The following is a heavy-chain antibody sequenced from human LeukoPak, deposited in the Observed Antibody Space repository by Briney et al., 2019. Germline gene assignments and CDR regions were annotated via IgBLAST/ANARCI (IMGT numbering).Heavy chain of an antibody. CDR1: GFTFSSYG. V-gene: IGHV3-23*01. D-gene: IGHD1-1*01. CDR2: ISGSGGST. J-gene: IGHJ5*02. CDR3: ARELNGAFDP. Sequence: PGGTLRLSCAASGFTFSSYGMSWVRQAPGKGLEWVSAISGSGGSTYYADSVKGRFTISRDNAKNSLYLQMNSLRAEDTAVYYCARELNGAFDPWGQGTLVTVSS.